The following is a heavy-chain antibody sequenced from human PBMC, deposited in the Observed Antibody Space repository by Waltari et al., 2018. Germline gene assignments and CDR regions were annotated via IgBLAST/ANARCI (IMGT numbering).Heavy chain of an antibody. CDR1: GFTFSSYR. Sequence: EVQLVESGGGLVKPGGSLRLSCAASGFTFSSYRMNWVRQAPGKGLEWVSSISSSSSYIYYADSVKGRFTISRDNAKNSLYLQMNSLRAEDTAVYYCARGWELLFDYWGQGTLVTVSS. V-gene: IGHV3-21*01. CDR3: ARGWELLFDY. J-gene: IGHJ4*02. CDR2: ISSSSSYI. D-gene: IGHD1-26*01.